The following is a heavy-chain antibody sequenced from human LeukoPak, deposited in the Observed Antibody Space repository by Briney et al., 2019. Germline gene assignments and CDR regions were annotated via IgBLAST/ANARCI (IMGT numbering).Heavy chain of an antibody. CDR1: GFTFSSYA. Sequence: GGSLRLSCAASGFTFSSYAMHWVRQAPGKGLEWVAVISYDGSNKYYADSVKGRFTISRDNAKNSLYLQMNSLRAEDTAVYYCARAVGIVGATGAFDIWGQGTMVTVSS. V-gene: IGHV3-30-3*01. J-gene: IGHJ3*02. D-gene: IGHD1-26*01. CDR3: ARAVGIVGATGAFDI. CDR2: ISYDGSNK.